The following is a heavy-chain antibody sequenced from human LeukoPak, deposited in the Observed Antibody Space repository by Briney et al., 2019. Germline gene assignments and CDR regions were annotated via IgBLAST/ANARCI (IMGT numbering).Heavy chain of an antibody. J-gene: IGHJ4*02. CDR2: IYNSGST. V-gene: IGHV4-59*01. D-gene: IGHD3-22*01. CDR3: ARVHSDGSGYNFDY. Sequence: PSETLSLTCTVSGGSISSYYWSWIRQPPGKGLEWIGYIYNSGSTNYNPSLKSRVTISVDTSKSQFSLNLSSMTAADTAVYYCARVHSDGSGYNFDYWGQGTLVTVSS. CDR1: GGSISSYY.